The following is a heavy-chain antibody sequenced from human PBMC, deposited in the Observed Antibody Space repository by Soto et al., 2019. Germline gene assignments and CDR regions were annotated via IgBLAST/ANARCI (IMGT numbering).Heavy chain of an antibody. V-gene: IGHV4-39*07. Sequence: SETLSLTCTVSGGSISSSSYYWGWIRQPPGKGLEWIGSSYYSGSTYYNPSLKSRVTISVDTSKNQFYLKLRSVTAADTAVYYCARGMAEEQIFYYFDYWGQGALVTVSS. CDR3: ARGMAEEQIFYYFDY. CDR2: SYYSGST. D-gene: IGHD3-9*01. J-gene: IGHJ4*02. CDR1: GGSISSSSYY.